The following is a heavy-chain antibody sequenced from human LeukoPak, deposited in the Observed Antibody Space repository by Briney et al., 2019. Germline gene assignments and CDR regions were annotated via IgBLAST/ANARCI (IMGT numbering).Heavy chain of an antibody. CDR1: GFTFSNAW. Sequence: PGGSLRLSCAASGFTFSNAWMSWVRQAPGKGLEWVGRIKSKTDGWTTDYAAPVKGRFTISRDDSKNTLYLQMNSLKTEDTAVYYCTTDLAQYYYDSSGYYYSYWGQGTLVTVSS. CDR3: TTDLAQYYYDSSGYYYSY. V-gene: IGHV3-15*01. CDR2: IKSKTDGWTT. D-gene: IGHD3-22*01. J-gene: IGHJ4*02.